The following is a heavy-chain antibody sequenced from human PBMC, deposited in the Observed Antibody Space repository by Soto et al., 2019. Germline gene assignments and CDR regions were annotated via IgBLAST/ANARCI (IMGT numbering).Heavy chain of an antibody. J-gene: IGHJ6*02. V-gene: IGHV3-23*01. CDR3: AKGVESGSRSWYVSYYYYGMDV. Sequence: GGSLRLSCAASGFTFSSYAMSWVRQAPGKGLEWVSAISGSGVSTYYADSVKGRFTISRDNSKNTLYLQMNSLRAEDTAVYYCAKGVESGSRSWYVSYYYYGMDVWGPGTTLTV. D-gene: IGHD6-13*01. CDR2: ISGSGVST. CDR1: GFTFSSYA.